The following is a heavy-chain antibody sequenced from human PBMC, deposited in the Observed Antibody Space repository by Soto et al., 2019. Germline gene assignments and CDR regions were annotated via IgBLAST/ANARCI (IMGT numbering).Heavy chain of an antibody. CDR1: GFTFSSYA. J-gene: IGHJ5*02. D-gene: IGHD1-7*01. CDR3: AKAVTGTGSSAAFDL. CDR2: ISGSGGST. Sequence: GGSLRLSCAASGFTFSSYAMSWVRQAPGKGLEWVSAISGSGGSTYYADSVKGRFTISRDNSKNTLYLQMNSLRAEDTAVYYCAKAVTGTGSSAAFDLWAQGTLVTGSS. V-gene: IGHV3-23*01.